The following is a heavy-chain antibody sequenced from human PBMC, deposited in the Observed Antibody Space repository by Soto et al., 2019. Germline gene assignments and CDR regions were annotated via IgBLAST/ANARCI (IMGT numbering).Heavy chain of an antibody. CDR2: IYYSGST. CDR3: ARRPGEADAFDI. CDR1: GGSITSSSYY. D-gene: IGHD2-21*01. V-gene: IGHV4-39*01. Sequence: SETLSLTCTVSGGSITSSSYYWGWIRQPPWKGLEWIGSIYYSGSTYYDPSLKSRVTISVDTSKNQFFLKLSSVTAADTAVYYGARRPGEADAFDIWGQGTMVTVSS. J-gene: IGHJ3*02.